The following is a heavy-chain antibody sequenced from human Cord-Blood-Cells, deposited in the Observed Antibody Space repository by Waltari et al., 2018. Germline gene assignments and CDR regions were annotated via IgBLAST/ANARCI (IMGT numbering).Heavy chain of an antibody. V-gene: IGHV1-69*06. D-gene: IGHD3-3*01. CDR2: IIPLFGTA. Sequence: QVQLVQSGAEVKKPGSSVKVSCKASGGTFSSYAISWVRQAPGQGLEWMGGIIPLFGTANYAQKFQGRVTITSDKSTSTAYMELSRLRSEDTAVYYCARWGLRIFGVVRGFDYWGQGTLVTVSS. J-gene: IGHJ4*02. CDR1: GGTFSSYA. CDR3: ARWGLRIFGVVRGFDY.